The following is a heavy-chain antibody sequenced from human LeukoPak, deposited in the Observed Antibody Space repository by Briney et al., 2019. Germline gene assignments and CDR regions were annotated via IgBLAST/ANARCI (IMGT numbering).Heavy chain of an antibody. CDR3: ARDGGRPYYYDSSGYYSDY. D-gene: IGHD3-22*01. CDR2: IKQDGSEK. Sequence: PGGSLRLSCAASGFTFSRHWMSWVRQASGKGLEWVANIKQDGSEKYYVDSVKGRFTISRDNAKNSLYLQMNSLRAEDTAVYYCARDGGRPYYYDSSGYYSDYWGQGTLVTVSS. CDR1: GFTFSRHW. J-gene: IGHJ4*02. V-gene: IGHV3-7*01.